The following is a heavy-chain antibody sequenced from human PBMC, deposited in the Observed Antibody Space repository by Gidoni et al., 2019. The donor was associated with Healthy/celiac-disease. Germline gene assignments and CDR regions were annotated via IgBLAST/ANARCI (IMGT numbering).Heavy chain of an antibody. Sequence: QVQLQQWGAGLLKPSETLSLTCAVYGGSFSGYYWSWIRQPPGKGLEWIGEINHSGSTNYNPSLKSRVTISVDTSKNQFSLKLSSVTAADTAVYYCARGHDFWSGYRYYYYYGMDVWGQGTTVTVSS. CDR2: INHSGST. CDR3: ARGHDFWSGYRYYYYYGMDV. CDR1: GGSFSGYY. D-gene: IGHD3-3*01. J-gene: IGHJ6*02. V-gene: IGHV4-34*01.